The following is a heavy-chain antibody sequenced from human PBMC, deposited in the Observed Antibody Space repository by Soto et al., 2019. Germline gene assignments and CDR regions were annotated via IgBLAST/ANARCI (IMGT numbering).Heavy chain of an antibody. D-gene: IGHD3-16*01. CDR3: EKDVLGQSLGGGYYGMDV. V-gene: IGHV3-23*01. CDR1: GFTFSSYA. CDR2: ISGSGGST. Sequence: PGGSLRLSCAASGFTFSSYAMSWVRQAPGKGLEWVSAISGSGGSTYYADSVKGRFTISRDNPKNTLYLQMNSLRAEDTAVYYCEKDVLGQSLGGGYYGMDVWGQGKPVTVSS. J-gene: IGHJ6*02.